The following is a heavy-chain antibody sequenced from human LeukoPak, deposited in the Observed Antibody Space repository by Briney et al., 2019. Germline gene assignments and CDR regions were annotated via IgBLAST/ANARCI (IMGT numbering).Heavy chain of an antibody. J-gene: IGHJ4*02. CDR3: ARSFSCSSTSCPLDY. D-gene: IGHD2-2*01. Sequence: PSETLSLTCAVYGGSFSGYYWSWIRQPPGKGLEWIGEINHSGSTNYNPSLKSRVTISVDTSKNQFSLKLSSVTAADTAVYYCARSFSCSSTSCPLDYWGQGTLVTVSP. V-gene: IGHV4-34*01. CDR1: GGSFSGYY. CDR2: INHSGST.